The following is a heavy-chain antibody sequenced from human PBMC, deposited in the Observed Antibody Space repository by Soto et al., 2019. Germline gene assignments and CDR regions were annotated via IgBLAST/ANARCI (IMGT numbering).Heavy chain of an antibody. V-gene: IGHV3-7*01. CDR3: ATEGRSGYCGGSSCRKNDY. J-gene: IGHJ4*02. Sequence: EVQLVESGGGLVQPGGSLRLSCAASGFTFSNYWMTWVRQAPGKGLEWAASINEDGSAKYYVDSVKGRFTISRDNAKSSLYLQMNSLRAEDTAIYYCATEGRSGYCGGSSCRKNDYWGQGTLVTVSS. CDR1: GFTFSNYW. D-gene: IGHD2-15*01. CDR2: INEDGSAK.